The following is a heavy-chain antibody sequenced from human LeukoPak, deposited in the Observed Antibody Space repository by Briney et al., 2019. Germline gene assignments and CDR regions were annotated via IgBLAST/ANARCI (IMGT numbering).Heavy chain of an antibody. V-gene: IGHV3-64D*09. D-gene: IGHD3-16*01. CDR1: GFTFSSFG. Sequence: GGSLRLSCAASGFTFSSFGMNWVRQAPGKGLEYVSAISSDGGSTYHADTVYGRFTISRDNSKNSLYLHMSGLRTEDTAVYYCVKDNGQGGFDYWGQGTLVSVSS. CDR2: ISSDGGST. J-gene: IGHJ4*02. CDR3: VKDNGQGGFDY.